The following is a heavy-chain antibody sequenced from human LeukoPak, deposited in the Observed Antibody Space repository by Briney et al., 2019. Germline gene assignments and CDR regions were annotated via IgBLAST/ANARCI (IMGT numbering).Heavy chain of an antibody. CDR1: GFTFSSYA. CDR3: ARDYYDILTGYDNWFDP. Sequence: GGSLRLSCASSGFTFSSYAMHWVRQARGKGLEWVAVISYDGSNKYYADSVKGRFTISRDNSKNTLYLQMNSLRAEDTAVYYCARDYYDILTGYDNWFDPWGQGTLVTVSS. D-gene: IGHD3-9*01. J-gene: IGHJ5*02. V-gene: IGHV3-30*04. CDR2: ISYDGSNK.